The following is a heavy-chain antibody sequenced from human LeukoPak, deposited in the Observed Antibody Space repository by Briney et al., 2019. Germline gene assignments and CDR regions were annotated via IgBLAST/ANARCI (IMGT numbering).Heavy chain of an antibody. CDR2: IIPIFGTA. CDR3: ARTQSGTSFQGPYGMDV. V-gene: IGHV1-69*05. J-gene: IGHJ6*02. D-gene: IGHD2-2*01. CDR1: GGTFSSYA. Sequence: GASVKVSCKASGGTFSSYAISWVRQAPGQGLEWMGGIIPIFGTANYAQKFQGRVTMTRNTSISTAYMELSSLRSEDTAVYYCARTQSGTSFQGPYGMDVWGQGTTVTVSS.